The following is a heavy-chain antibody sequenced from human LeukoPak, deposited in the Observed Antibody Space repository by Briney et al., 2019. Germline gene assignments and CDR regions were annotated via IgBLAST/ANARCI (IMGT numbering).Heavy chain of an antibody. CDR2: INHSGGT. Sequence: SETLSLTCAVYGGSFSGYYWSWIRQPPGKGLEWIGEINHSGGTNYNPSLKSRVTISVDTSKSQFSLKLSSVTAADTAVYYCARIASRDGYSPFDYWGQGTLVTVSS. CDR3: ARIASRDGYSPFDY. D-gene: IGHD5-24*01. J-gene: IGHJ4*02. CDR1: GGSFSGYY. V-gene: IGHV4-34*01.